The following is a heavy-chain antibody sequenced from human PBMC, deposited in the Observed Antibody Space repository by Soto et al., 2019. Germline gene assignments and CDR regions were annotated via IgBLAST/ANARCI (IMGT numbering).Heavy chain of an antibody. Sequence: GGSLRLSCAASGFTFSGSAMHWVRQASGKGLEWVGRIRSKANSYATAYAASVKGRFTISRDDSKNTAYLQMSSLKTEDTAVYYCTRSVDFWSGYPDYYYYYGMDVWGQGTTVTVSS. D-gene: IGHD3-3*01. V-gene: IGHV3-73*01. CDR1: GFTFSGSA. CDR2: IRSKANSYAT. J-gene: IGHJ6*02. CDR3: TRSVDFWSGYPDYYYYYGMDV.